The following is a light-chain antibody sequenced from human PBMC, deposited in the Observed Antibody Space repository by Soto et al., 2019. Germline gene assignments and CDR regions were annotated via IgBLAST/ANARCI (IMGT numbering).Light chain of an antibody. CDR2: EVT. V-gene: IGLV2-14*01. J-gene: IGLJ1*01. CDR3: SSSTNISTRACV. Sequence: QSALTQPASVSGSPGQSITISCTGTSGDIGSYNRVSWYQQHPGKAPKLIIYEVTGRPSGVSDRFSGSKSGNTASLTISGLQAEDEAEYYCSSSTNISTRACVVGTGTKVTVL. CDR1: SGDIGSYNR.